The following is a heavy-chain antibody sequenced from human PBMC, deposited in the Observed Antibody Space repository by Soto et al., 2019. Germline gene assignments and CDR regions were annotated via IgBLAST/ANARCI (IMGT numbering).Heavy chain of an antibody. CDR1: GYTFNSYG. CDR2: ISANDGQT. CDR3: ARDRSIYGDYGGY. D-gene: IGHD4-17*01. Sequence: ASVKVSCKASGYTFNSYGISWVRQAPGQGLEWMGWISANDGQTKYAQKIQDRVTMTTDTSTSSAYMELRSLRSDDTAVYYCARDRSIYGDYGGYWGQGTLVTVSS. J-gene: IGHJ4*02. V-gene: IGHV1-18*01.